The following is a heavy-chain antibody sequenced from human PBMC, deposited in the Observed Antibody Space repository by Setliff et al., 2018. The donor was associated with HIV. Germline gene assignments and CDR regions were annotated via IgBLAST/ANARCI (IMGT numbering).Heavy chain of an antibody. J-gene: IGHJ6*03. CDR3: AREGSSWPYYYYYMDA. CDR1: GFTFSSYS. CDR2: ISSSSSTI. Sequence: GGSLRLSCAASGFTFSSYSMNWVRQAPGKGLEWVSYISSSSSTIYYADSVKGRFTISRDNAKNSLYLQMNSLRAEDTAVYYCAREGSSWPYYYYYMDAWGKGTTVTVSS. V-gene: IGHV3-48*01. D-gene: IGHD6-13*01.